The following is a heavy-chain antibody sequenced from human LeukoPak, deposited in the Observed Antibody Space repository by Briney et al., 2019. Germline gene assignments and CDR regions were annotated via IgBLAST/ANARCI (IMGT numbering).Heavy chain of an antibody. Sequence: SVKVSCKASGGTFSSYAISWVRQAPGQGLEWMGRIIPILGIANYAQKFQGRVTITADKSTSTAYMELSSLRSEDTAVYYCARGSGLRYFDWLFYFDYWGQGTLVTVSS. CDR1: GGTFSSYA. CDR2: IIPILGIA. V-gene: IGHV1-69*04. D-gene: IGHD3-9*01. J-gene: IGHJ4*02. CDR3: ARGSGLRYFDWLFYFDY.